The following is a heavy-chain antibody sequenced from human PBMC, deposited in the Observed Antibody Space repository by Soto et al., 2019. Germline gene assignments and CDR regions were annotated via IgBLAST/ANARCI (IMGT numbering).Heavy chain of an antibody. Sequence: PGGSLRLSCAASKFTFSSYSMNWVRQAPGKGLEWVSSISRTSNYIYYADSVKGRFTISRDNAKNSLYLQMSSLRAEDTALYYCARDYDTLTGYAFDIWGQGTMVNV. D-gene: IGHD3-9*01. CDR2: ISRTSNYI. J-gene: IGHJ3*02. V-gene: IGHV3-21*01. CDR1: KFTFSSYS. CDR3: ARDYDTLTGYAFDI.